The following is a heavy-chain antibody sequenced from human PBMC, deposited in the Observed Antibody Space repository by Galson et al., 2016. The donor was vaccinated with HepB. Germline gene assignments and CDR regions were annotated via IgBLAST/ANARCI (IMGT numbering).Heavy chain of an antibody. Sequence: SLRLSCAASEFTFSTYSMDWVRQAPGQGLDWVAVISKTGDTTFYGDSVKGRFTISRDNSKNTVDLQIHSPRSGDAAVYFCARDFKLGAPDYMDVWGKGTTVTV. D-gene: IGHD1-26*01. V-gene: IGHV3-30*03. CDR3: ARDFKLGAPDYMDV. CDR2: ISKTGDTT. J-gene: IGHJ6*03. CDR1: EFTFSTYS.